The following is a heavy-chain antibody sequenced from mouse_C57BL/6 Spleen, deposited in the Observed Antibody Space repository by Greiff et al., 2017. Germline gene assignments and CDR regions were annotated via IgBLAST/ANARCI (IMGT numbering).Heavy chain of an antibody. CDR3: AMTYASSYWFAY. CDR2: ISSGSSTI. J-gene: IGHJ3*01. CDR1: GFTFSDYG. D-gene: IGHD1-1*01. V-gene: IGHV5-17*01. Sequence: EVMLVESGGGLVKPGGSLKLSCAASGFTFSDYGMHWVRQAPEKGLEWVAYISSGSSTIYSADKVKGRYTISRDNAKNTLFRRLTSLSSEDTDMSSRAMTYASSYWFAYWGQGTMVTVSA.